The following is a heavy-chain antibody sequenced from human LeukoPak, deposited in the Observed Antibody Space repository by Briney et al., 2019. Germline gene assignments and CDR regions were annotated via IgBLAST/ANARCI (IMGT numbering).Heavy chain of an antibody. CDR3: AKDRSSSLQGYFDY. Sequence: GRSLRLSCAASGFTFSSYGMHWVRQAPGKGLEWVAFIRYDGSNKYYADSVKGRFTISRDNSKNTLYLQMNSLRAEDTAVYYCAKDRSSSLQGYFDYWGQGTLVTVSS. D-gene: IGHD6-13*01. J-gene: IGHJ4*02. V-gene: IGHV3-30*02. CDR2: IRYDGSNK. CDR1: GFTFSSYG.